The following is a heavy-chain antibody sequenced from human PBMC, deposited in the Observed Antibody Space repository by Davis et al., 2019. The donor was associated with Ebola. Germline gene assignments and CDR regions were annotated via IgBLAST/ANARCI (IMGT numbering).Heavy chain of an antibody. Sequence: MPSETLSPTCPLYGGSFSGYYWSWIRQPPGKGLEWIGEINHIGSTNYNPALKSRVTISVDTSKNQFSLKLSSVTAANTAVYYCARGPSIRGMDVWGQGTTVTVSS. CDR3: ARGPSIRGMDV. J-gene: IGHJ6*02. V-gene: IGHV4-34*01. CDR2: INHIGST. CDR1: GGSFSGYY. D-gene: IGHD2-21*01.